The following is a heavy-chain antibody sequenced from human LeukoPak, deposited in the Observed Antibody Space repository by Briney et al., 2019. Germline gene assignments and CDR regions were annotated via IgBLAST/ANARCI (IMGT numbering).Heavy chain of an antibody. V-gene: IGHV3-48*03. CDR1: GFTFSSYE. D-gene: IGHD1-26*01. J-gene: IGHJ6*02. CDR3: ARVPSGSLYYYYGMDV. Sequence: GGSLRLSCAASGFTFSSYEMNWVRQAPGKGLEWVSYISSSGSTIYYADSVKGRFTISRDNAKNSLYLQMNSLRAEDTAVYYCARVPSGSLYYYYGMDVWGQGTTVTVSS. CDR2: ISSSGSTI.